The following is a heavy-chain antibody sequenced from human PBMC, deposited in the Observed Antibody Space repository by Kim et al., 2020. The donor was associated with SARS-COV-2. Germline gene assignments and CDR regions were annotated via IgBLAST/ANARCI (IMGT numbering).Heavy chain of an antibody. CDR3: ASYLVAHPWTRALDY. D-gene: IGHD5-12*01. J-gene: IGHJ4*02. CDR1: GYTFTSYG. Sequence: ASVKVSCKASGYTFTSYGISWVRQAPGQGLEWMGWISAYNGNTNYAQKLQGRVTMTTDTSTSTAYMELRSLRSDDTAVYYCASYLVAHPWTRALDYWGQGTLVTVSS. V-gene: IGHV1-18*01. CDR2: ISAYNGNT.